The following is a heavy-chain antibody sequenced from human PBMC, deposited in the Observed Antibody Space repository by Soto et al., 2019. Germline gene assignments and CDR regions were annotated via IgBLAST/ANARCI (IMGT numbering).Heavy chain of an antibody. CDR3: ARSITMVRGVIGAFDI. CDR1: GGTFSSYT. D-gene: IGHD3-10*01. Sequence: QVQLVQSGAEVKKPGSSVKVSCKASGGTFSSYTISWVRQAPGQGLEWMGRIIPIIGIANYAQTFQCRVTITADKSTSTAYMELSSLRSEDTAVYYCARSITMVRGVIGAFDIGGQVTMVTVSS. CDR2: IIPIIGIA. J-gene: IGHJ3*02. V-gene: IGHV1-69*02.